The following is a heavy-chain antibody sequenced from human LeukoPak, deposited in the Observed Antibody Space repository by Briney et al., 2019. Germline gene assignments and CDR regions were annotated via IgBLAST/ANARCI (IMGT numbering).Heavy chain of an antibody. J-gene: IGHJ5*02. D-gene: IGHD6-19*01. CDR3: ARGQQWLVRGWFDP. CDR2: IYYSGST. V-gene: IGHV4-39*07. CDR1: GGSISSSSYY. Sequence: SQTLSLTCTVSGGSISSSSYYWGWIRQPPGKGLEWIGSIYYSGSTYYNPSLKSRVTISVDTSKNQFSLKLSSVTAADTAVYYCARGQQWLVRGWFDPWGQGTLVTVSS.